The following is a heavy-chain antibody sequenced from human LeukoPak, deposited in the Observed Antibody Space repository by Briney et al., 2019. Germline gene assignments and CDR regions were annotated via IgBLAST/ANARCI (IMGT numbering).Heavy chain of an antibody. Sequence: GGSLRLSCAASGFTFSSYSMNWVRQAPGKGLEWVSSISSSSSYIYYADSVKGRFTISRDNAKNSLYLQMNSLRAEDTAVYYCARGLFLRTGYFDYWGQGTLVTVSS. CDR1: GFTFSSYS. D-gene: IGHD3-3*01. CDR3: ARGLFLRTGYFDY. J-gene: IGHJ4*02. CDR2: ISSSSSYI. V-gene: IGHV3-21*01.